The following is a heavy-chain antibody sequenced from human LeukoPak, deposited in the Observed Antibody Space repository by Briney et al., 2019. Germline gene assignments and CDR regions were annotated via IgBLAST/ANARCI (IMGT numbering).Heavy chain of an antibody. D-gene: IGHD6-6*01. CDR3: ARVCFSYSSSSFFSYPKSYFMDV. Sequence: GASVKVSCKASGYTFTSYDINWVRQATGQGLEWMGWMNPNSGNTGYAQKFQGRVTMIRNTSISTAYMELSSLRSEDTAVYYCARVCFSYSSSSFFSYPKSYFMDVWGKGTTVTVSS. CDR1: GYTFTSYD. CDR2: MNPNSGNT. J-gene: IGHJ6*03. V-gene: IGHV1-8*01.